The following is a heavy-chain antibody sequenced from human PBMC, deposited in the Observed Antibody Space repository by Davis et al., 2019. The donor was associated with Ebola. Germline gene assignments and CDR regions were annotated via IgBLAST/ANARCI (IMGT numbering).Heavy chain of an antibody. D-gene: IGHD6-6*01. CDR1: GYTFNIYY. Sequence: AASVKVSCKASGYTFNIYYMYWVRQAPGQRLEWMGWINACNGNTKYSQKFQGRVTITRDTSASTAYMELSSLRSEDTAVYYCARGSSKAYYYYGMDVWGQGTTVTVSS. V-gene: IGHV1-3*01. CDR3: ARGSSKAYYYYGMDV. J-gene: IGHJ6*02. CDR2: INACNGNT.